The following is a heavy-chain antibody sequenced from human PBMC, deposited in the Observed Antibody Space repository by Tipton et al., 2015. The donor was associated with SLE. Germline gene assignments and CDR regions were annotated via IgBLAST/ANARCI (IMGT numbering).Heavy chain of an antibody. J-gene: IGHJ4*02. Sequence: TLSLTCTVSGGSISSSSYYWGWIRQPPGKGLEWIGSIYYSGSTYYNPSLKSRVTISVDTSKNQFSLKLSSVTAADTAVYYCARGSNCSSTSCYTPLYYWGQGTLVTVSS. CDR2: IYYSGST. CDR3: ARGSNCSSTSCYTPLYY. D-gene: IGHD2-2*02. V-gene: IGHV4-39*07. CDR1: GGSISSSSYY.